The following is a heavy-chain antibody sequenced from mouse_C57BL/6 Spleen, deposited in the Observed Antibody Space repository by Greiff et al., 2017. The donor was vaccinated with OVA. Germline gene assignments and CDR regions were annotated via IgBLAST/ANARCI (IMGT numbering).Heavy chain of an antibody. D-gene: IGHD2-2*01. CDR3: ARTGLPLYWYFDV. Sequence: EVKLVESGGGLVQPGGSLKLSCAASGFTFSDYGMAWVRQAPRKGPEWVAFISNLAYSIYYADTVTGRFTISRENAKNTLYLEMSSLRSEDTAMYYCARTGLPLYWYFDVWGTGTTVTVSS. CDR1: GFTFSDYG. J-gene: IGHJ1*03. V-gene: IGHV5-15*01. CDR2: ISNLAYSI.